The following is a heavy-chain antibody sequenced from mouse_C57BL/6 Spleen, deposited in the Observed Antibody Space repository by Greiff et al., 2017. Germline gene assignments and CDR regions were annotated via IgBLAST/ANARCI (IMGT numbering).Heavy chain of an antibody. Sequence: VQLQQSGPELVKPGASVKISCKASGYSFTSYYIHWVKQRPGQGLEWIGWIYPGSGNTKYNEKFKGKATLTADTSSSTAYMQLSSLTSEDSAVYYCARPQGGYFDYWGQGTTLTVSS. CDR3: ARPQGGYFDY. V-gene: IGHV1-66*01. J-gene: IGHJ2*01. CDR1: GYSFTSYY. CDR2: IYPGSGNT.